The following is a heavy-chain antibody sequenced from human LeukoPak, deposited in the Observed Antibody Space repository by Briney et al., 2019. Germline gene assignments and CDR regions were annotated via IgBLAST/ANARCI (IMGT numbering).Heavy chain of an antibody. Sequence: GGSLRLSCAASGFSFSDFDIHWVRQVSGKGLEWVGRIKPKTNSDATAYAASVKGRFTTSRDDSKNTAYLQMNSLKTEDTAVYYCTSLIVVPFWGQRTLVTVSS. CDR2: IKPKTNSDAT. CDR1: GFSFSDFD. D-gene: IGHD2-21*01. CDR3: TSLIVVPF. V-gene: IGHV3-73*01. J-gene: IGHJ4*02.